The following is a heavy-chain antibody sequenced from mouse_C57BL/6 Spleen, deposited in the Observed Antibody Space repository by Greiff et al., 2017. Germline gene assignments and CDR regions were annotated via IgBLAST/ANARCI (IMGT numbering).Heavy chain of an antibody. CDR2: INPSTGGT. D-gene: IGHD1-1*01. J-gene: IGHJ2*01. V-gene: IGHV1-42*01. CDR3: ARMGYYGSSYSHYFDY. Sequence: EVQLQQSGPELVKPGASVKISCKASGYSFTGYYMNWVKQSPEKSLEWIGEINPSTGGTTYNQKFKAKATLTVDKSSSTAYMQLKSLTSEDSAVYYCARMGYYGSSYSHYFDYWGQGTTLTVSS. CDR1: GYSFTGYY.